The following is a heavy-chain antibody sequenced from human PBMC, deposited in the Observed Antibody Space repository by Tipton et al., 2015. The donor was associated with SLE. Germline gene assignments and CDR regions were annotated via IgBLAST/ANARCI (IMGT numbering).Heavy chain of an antibody. CDR3: AYRGEWELPEPFDY. J-gene: IGHJ4*02. Sequence: TLSLTCAVCGGSFSGYYWSWIRQPPGKGLEWIGEINHSGSTNYNPSLKSRVTISVDTSKNQFSLKLSSVTAADTAVYYCAYRGEWELPEPFDYWGQGTLVTVSS. D-gene: IGHD1-26*01. CDR1: GGSFSGYY. V-gene: IGHV4-34*01. CDR2: INHSGST.